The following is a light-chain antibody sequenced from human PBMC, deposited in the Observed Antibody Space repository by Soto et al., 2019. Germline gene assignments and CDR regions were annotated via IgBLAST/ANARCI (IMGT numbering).Light chain of an antibody. CDR1: SSDVGGYNY. V-gene: IGLV2-11*01. J-gene: IGLJ3*02. CDR2: DVS. CDR3: CSYAGSYTFWV. Sequence: QSALTQPRSVSGSPGQSVTISCTGTSSDVGGYNYVSWYQQYPGKAPKLMIYDVSKRPSGVPDRFSGSKSGNTASLTISVLQAEDEADYYCCSYAGSYTFWVFGGGTQLTVL.